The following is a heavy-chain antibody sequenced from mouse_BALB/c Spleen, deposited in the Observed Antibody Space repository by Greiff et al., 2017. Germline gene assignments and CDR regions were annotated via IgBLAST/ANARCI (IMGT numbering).Heavy chain of an antibody. D-gene: IGHD1-1*01. J-gene: IGHJ4*01. CDR3: ARYYGSSTYAMDY. CDR1: GFTFSSYT. Sequence: EVMLVESGGGLVQPGGSLKLSCAASGFTFSSYTMSWVRQTPEKRLEWVAYISNGGGSTYYPDTVKGRFTISRDNAKNTLYLQMSSLKSEDTAMYYCARYYGSSTYAMDYWGQGTSVTVSS. CDR2: ISNGGGST. V-gene: IGHV5-12-2*01.